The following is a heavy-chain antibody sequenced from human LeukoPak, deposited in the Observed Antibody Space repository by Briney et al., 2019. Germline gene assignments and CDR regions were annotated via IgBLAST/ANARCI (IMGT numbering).Heavy chain of an antibody. CDR2: ISSSSSYT. CDR3: ARDLTAAAGTLYYFDY. Sequence: PGGSLRLSCAASGFTFSDYYMSWIRQAPGKGLEWVSYISSSSSYTNYADSVKGRFTISRDNAKNSLYLQINSLRAEDTAVYYCARDLTAAAGTLYYFDYWGQGTLVTVSS. D-gene: IGHD6-13*01. J-gene: IGHJ4*02. CDR1: GFTFSDYY. V-gene: IGHV3-11*06.